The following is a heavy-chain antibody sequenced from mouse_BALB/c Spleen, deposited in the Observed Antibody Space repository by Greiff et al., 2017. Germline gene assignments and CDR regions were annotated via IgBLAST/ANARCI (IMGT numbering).Heavy chain of an antibody. CDR2: ISYSGST. D-gene: IGHD1-2*01. CDR3: ARAQFITRSYYFDY. Sequence: DVKLVESGPGLVKPSQSLSLTCTVTGYSITSDYAWNWIRQFPGNKLEWMGYISYSGSTSYNPSLKSRISITRDTSKNQFFLQLNSVTTEDTATYYCARAQFITRSYYFDYWGQGTTLTVSS. V-gene: IGHV3-2*02. J-gene: IGHJ2*01. CDR1: GYSITSDYA.